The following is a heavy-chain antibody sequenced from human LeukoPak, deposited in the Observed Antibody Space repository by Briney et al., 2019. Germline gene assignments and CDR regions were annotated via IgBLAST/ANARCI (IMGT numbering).Heavy chain of an antibody. J-gene: IGHJ6*02. CDR3: AGYSSSSYYYGMDV. V-gene: IGHV1-18*01. CDR1: GYTFTSYG. Sequence: ASVKVSCKAPGYTFTSYGISWVRQAPGQGLEWMGWISAYNGNTNYAQKLQGRVTMTTDTSTSTAYMELRSLRSDDTAVYYCAGYSSSSYYYGMDVWGQGTTVTVSS. D-gene: IGHD6-13*01. CDR2: ISAYNGNT.